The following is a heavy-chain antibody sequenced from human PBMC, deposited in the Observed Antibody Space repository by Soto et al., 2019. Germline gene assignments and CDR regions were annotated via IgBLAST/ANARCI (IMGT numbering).Heavy chain of an antibody. CDR2: IDPSDSYT. J-gene: IGHJ5*02. V-gene: IGHV5-10-1*01. D-gene: IGHD3-16*01. Sequence: GESLKIPCKGSGYRFTSYWINWVRQMPGKGLEWMGRIDPSDSYTNYSPSFQGHVTISADKSINTAYLQWSSLKASDTAMYYCAKDTLGSHWFDPWGQGTLVTVSS. CDR3: AKDTLGSHWFDP. CDR1: GYRFTSYW.